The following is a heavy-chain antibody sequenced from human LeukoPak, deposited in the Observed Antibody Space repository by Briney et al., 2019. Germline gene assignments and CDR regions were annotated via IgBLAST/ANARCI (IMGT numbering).Heavy chain of an antibody. CDR1: GDSITSGPYF. D-gene: IGHD5-18*01. Sequence: SETLSLTCTASGDSITSGPYFWNWIRQPAGKKLEWIGRTYSSGSTIYNPSLKSRGTISVDTSKNHFSLKLSSVTAADTAVYYCARGGYSYYYFDYWGQGTLVTVSS. CDR2: TYSSGST. V-gene: IGHV4-61*02. J-gene: IGHJ4*02. CDR3: ARGGYSYYYFDY.